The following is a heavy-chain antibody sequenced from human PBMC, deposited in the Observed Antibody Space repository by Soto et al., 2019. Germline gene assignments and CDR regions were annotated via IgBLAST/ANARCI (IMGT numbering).Heavy chain of an antibody. CDR1: GFTFSDYY. J-gene: IGHJ1*01. Sequence: GGSLRLSCAASGFTFSDYYMSWIRQAPGKGLEWVSYISSSGSTIYYADSVKGRFTSSRDNAKNSLYLQMNSLRAEDTAVYYCAREPPVYYDSSGQYFQHWGQGTLVTVSS. D-gene: IGHD3-22*01. CDR3: AREPPVYYDSSGQYFQH. CDR2: ISSSGSTI. V-gene: IGHV3-11*01.